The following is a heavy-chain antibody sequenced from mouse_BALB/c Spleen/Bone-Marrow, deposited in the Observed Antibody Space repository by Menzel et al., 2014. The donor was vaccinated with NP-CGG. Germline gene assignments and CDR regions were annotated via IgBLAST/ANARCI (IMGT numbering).Heavy chain of an antibody. D-gene: IGHD2-4*01. CDR1: GFTFSNFA. Sequence: EVKLQESGGGLVKPGGSLKLSCAASGFTFSNFAMSWVRQTPDKRLEWVASISSGGSAYYPDSVKGRLSISRDNARDILFLQMSSLRSEDTAMYYCARGYDCDLDYWGQGTTLTVSS. V-gene: IGHV5-6-5*01. J-gene: IGHJ2*01. CDR3: ARGYDCDLDY. CDR2: ISSGGSA.